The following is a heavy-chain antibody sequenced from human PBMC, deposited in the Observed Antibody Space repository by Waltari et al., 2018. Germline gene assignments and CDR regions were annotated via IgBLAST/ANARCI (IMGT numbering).Heavy chain of an antibody. J-gene: IGHJ3*02. V-gene: IGHV4-31*03. Sequence: QVQLQESGPGLVKPSQTLSLTCTVSGGSISSGGYYWSWIRQHPGKGLEWIGYIYYSGSTYYNPSLKSRLTISVDTSKNQFSLRLSSVTAADTAVYYCERYIVVVVAAKINAFDIWGQGTMVTVSS. CDR3: ERYIVVVVAAKINAFDI. CDR1: GGSISSGGYY. CDR2: IYYSGST. D-gene: IGHD2-15*01.